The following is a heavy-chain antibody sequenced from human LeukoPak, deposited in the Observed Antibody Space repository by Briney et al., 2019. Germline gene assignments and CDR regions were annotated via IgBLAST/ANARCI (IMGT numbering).Heavy chain of an antibody. CDR2: ISYEGSKK. J-gene: IGHJ3*02. CDR3: ARGPAGI. Sequence: GGSLRLSCAASGFTFSDSGMDWVRQAPGKGLEWVAIISYEGSKKYYADSVKGRFTISRDNAKNSLYLQMNSLRAEDTAVYYCARGPAGIWGQGTMVTVSS. V-gene: IGHV3-30*03. CDR1: GFTFSDSG. D-gene: IGHD1-14*01.